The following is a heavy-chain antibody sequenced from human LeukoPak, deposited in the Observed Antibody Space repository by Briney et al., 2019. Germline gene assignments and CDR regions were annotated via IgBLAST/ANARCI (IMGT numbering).Heavy chain of an antibody. CDR2: INPSGGST. V-gene: IGHV1-46*01. CDR1: GFTFTSYY. D-gene: IGHD3-3*01. Sequence: ASVKVSCKASGFTFTSYYMHWVRQAPGQGLEWMGLINPSGGSTSYAQKFQGRVTMTRDTSTSTVYMELNSLRSEDTAVYYCARHEQRYDFWSGYYTYYGMDVWGQGTTVTVSS. CDR3: ARHEQRYDFWSGYYTYYGMDV. J-gene: IGHJ6*02.